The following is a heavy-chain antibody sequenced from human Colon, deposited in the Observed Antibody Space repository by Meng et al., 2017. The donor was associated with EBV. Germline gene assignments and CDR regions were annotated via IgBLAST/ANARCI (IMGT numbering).Heavy chain of an antibody. CDR1: GGSISSSNW. Sequence: QVQLPESGPGLVKPSETLSLPCAVSGGSISSSNWWGWVRQSPEKGLEWIGEIFHSGLTNYNPSLQSRVTISVDKSKNQFSLEVTSVTAADTAIYYCMRDLLVLEKDEVWGRGTLVTVSS. J-gene: IGHJ2*01. D-gene: IGHD1-1*01. CDR3: MRDLLVLEKDEV. CDR2: IFHSGLT. V-gene: IGHV4-4*02.